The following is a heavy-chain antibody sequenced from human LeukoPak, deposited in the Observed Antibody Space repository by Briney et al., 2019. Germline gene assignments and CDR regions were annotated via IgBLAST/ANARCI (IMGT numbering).Heavy chain of an antibody. CDR2: IRGDGNYK. Sequence: PGGSLRLSCSASGFTFTNAWMSWVRQAPGKGLEWVATIRGDGNYKHYVDSVKGRFTISRDNAKNSLYLQMNSLRAEDTAVYYCARVEWELQIDYWGQGTLVTVSS. J-gene: IGHJ4*02. D-gene: IGHD1-26*01. V-gene: IGHV3-7*01. CDR3: ARVEWELQIDY. CDR1: GFTFTNAW.